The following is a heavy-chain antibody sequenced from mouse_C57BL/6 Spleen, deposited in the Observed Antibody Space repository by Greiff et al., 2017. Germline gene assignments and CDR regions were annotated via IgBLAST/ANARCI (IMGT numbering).Heavy chain of an antibody. D-gene: IGHD2-12*01. Sequence: LLESGPELVKPGASVKISCKASGYTFTDYYINWVKQRPGKGLEWIGWIYPGSGNTKYNEKFKGKATLTVDKSSSTAYMQLSSLTSEDSAVYVGARYERHVLDYWGQGTTLTVSS. CDR3: ARYERHVLDY. V-gene: IGHV1-84*01. CDR1: GYTFTDYY. J-gene: IGHJ2*01. CDR2: IYPGSGNT.